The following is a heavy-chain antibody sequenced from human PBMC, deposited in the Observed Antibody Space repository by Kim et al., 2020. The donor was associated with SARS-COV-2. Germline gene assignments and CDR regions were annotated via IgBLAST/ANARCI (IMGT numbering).Heavy chain of an antibody. Sequence: SETLSLTCTVSGGSISSYYWSWIRQPPGKGLEWIGYIYYSGSTNYNPSLKSRVTISVDTSKNQFSLKLSSVTAADTVVYYCARVGTAPKFSNWGTNWYFDLWGRGTLVTVSS. J-gene: IGHJ2*01. V-gene: IGHV4-59*13. CDR1: GGSISSYY. CDR2: IYYSGST. D-gene: IGHD7-27*01. CDR3: ARVGTAPKFSNWGTNWYFDL.